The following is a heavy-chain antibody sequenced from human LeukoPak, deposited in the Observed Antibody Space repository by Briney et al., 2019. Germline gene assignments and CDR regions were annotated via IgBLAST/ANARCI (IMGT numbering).Heavy chain of an antibody. CDR1: RFTFSSYA. J-gene: IGHJ4*02. V-gene: IGHV3-23*01. D-gene: IGHD6-25*01. CDR2: ISGSGGTT. Sequence: GGSLRLSCAASRFTFSSYAMTWVRQPPGKGLEWVAAISGSGGTTYYADFAKGRFSISRDNSENTLYLQMYSLRAEDTVVYYCAKFFAPSGGASGWTWTIDNWGQSTLVIVSS. CDR3: AKFFAPSGGASGWTWTIDN.